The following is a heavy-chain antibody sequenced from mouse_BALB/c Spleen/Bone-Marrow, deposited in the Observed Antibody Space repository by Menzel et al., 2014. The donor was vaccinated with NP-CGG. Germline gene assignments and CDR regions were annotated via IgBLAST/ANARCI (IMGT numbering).Heavy chain of an antibody. CDR1: GFSIXDTY. Sequence: EVQLQQSGAELVKPGASVKLSCTASGFSIXDTYIHWVKQRPEQGLEWIGRIDPANADTKYGPKFQGRATITADTSSNTVYLQFISLTSEDTAIYYCVRAARTFDYWGQGTTLTVSS. V-gene: IGHV14-3*02. CDR2: IDPANADT. J-gene: IGHJ2*01. D-gene: IGHD3-1*01. CDR3: VRAARTFDY.